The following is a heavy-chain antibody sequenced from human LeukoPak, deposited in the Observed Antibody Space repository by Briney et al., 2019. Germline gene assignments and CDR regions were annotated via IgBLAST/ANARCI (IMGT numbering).Heavy chain of an antibody. V-gene: IGHV5-51*01. CDR2: TYPGNSDT. Sequence: GESLKISCKGSGYSFTNYWIGWVRQVPGKGLEWMGLTYPGNSDTRYSPLFQGQVTLSVDRSISTAYLHWSGLKASDTAIYYCARFALTSSLDYWGQGTLVTVSS. CDR1: GYSFTNYW. CDR3: ARFALTSSLDY. D-gene: IGHD6-13*01. J-gene: IGHJ4*02.